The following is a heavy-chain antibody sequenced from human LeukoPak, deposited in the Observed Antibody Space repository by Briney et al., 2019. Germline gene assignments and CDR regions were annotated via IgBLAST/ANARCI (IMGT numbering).Heavy chain of an antibody. Sequence: PGGSLRLSCAASGFTFSSNGMHWVRQAPGKGLEWVAFIRYGGNDERYADSVKGRFTTSRDNAKNSLYLQMNSLRAEDTAVYYCAREPRGIVVVPAAIGEDDYWGQGTLVTVSS. V-gene: IGHV3-30*02. J-gene: IGHJ4*02. D-gene: IGHD2-2*02. CDR1: GFTFSSNG. CDR2: IRYGGNDE. CDR3: AREPRGIVVVPAAIGEDDY.